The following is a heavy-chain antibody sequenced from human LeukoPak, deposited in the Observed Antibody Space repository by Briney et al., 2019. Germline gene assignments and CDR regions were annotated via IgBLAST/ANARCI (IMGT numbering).Heavy chain of an antibody. CDR2: INPSGGST. Sequence: ASVKVSCKASGYTFTSYYMHWVRQAPGQGLEWMGIINPSGGSTSYAQKFQGRVTMTRDTSTSTVYMELSSLRSEDTAVYYCARDGRYCSGGSCYPEWYFDLWGRGTLVTVSS. CDR1: GYTFTSYY. CDR3: ARDGRYCSGGSCYPEWYFDL. D-gene: IGHD2-15*01. J-gene: IGHJ2*01. V-gene: IGHV1-46*01.